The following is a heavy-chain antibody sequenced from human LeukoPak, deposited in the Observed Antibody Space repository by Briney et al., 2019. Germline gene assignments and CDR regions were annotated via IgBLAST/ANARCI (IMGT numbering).Heavy chain of an antibody. J-gene: IGHJ5*02. V-gene: IGHV3-7*01. D-gene: IGHD3-10*01. CDR1: GSSFSYYW. Sequence: PGGSLRLSCAASGSSFSYYWMTWVRQAPGKGLEWVANIKTDGSQKYYVDSVRGRFTISRDNAENSLFLQMNSLRVEDTAVYYCARVLYYYGSGRGGWFDPWGQGTLVTVSS. CDR3: ARVLYYYGSGRGGWFDP. CDR2: IKTDGSQK.